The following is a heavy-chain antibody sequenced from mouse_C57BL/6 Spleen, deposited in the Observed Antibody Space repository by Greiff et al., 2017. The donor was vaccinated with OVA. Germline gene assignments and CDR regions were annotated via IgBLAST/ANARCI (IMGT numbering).Heavy chain of an antibody. CDR3: ARDCGYDGPFAY. Sequence: EVQLVESGGGLVKPGGSLKLSCAASGFTFSSYAMSWVRQTPDKRLEWVATISDGGSYTYYPDNVKGRFTISRDNAKNNLYLQMSHLKSEDTAMYYCARDCGYDGPFAYWGQGTLVTVSA. CDR2: ISDGGSYT. J-gene: IGHJ3*01. D-gene: IGHD2-2*01. CDR1: GFTFSSYA. V-gene: IGHV5-4*01.